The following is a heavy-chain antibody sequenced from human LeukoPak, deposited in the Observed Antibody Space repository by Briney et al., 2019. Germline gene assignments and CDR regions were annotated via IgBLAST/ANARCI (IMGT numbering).Heavy chain of an antibody. CDR3: ARGTDTIYSWFDP. J-gene: IGHJ5*02. CDR2: ISSSSGTI. Sequence: PGGSLRLSCAVSGLSFTGAWLRWVRQAPGKGLEWVSYISSSSGTIYYADSVRGRFTISRDNAKNSLFLQMNSLTAEDTAVYYCARGTDTIYSWFDPWGQGTLVTVSS. CDR1: GLSFTGAW. D-gene: IGHD3-3*01. V-gene: IGHV3-48*01.